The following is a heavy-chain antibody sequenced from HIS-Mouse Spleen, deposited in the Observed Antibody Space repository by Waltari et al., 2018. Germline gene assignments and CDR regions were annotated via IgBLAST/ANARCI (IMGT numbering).Heavy chain of an antibody. J-gene: IGHJ3*02. CDR2: RNHDSGGT. V-gene: IGHV1-2*02. CDR1: GYTFTGYY. D-gene: IGHD6-25*01. Sequence: QVQLVQSGAEVKKPGASVKVSCRASGYTFTGYYMHWVRQALGQGLEWMGWRNHDSGGTSYEKKFQGRVTMTRDTSINTAYMGLSRLRSDDTAVYYCALGLSSGAFDIWGQGTMVTVSS. CDR3: ALGLSSGAFDI.